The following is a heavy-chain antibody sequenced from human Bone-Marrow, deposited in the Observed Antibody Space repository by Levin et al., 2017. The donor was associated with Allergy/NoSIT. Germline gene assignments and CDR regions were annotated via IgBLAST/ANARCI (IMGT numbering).Heavy chain of an antibody. CDR2: ISPDGNKK. Sequence: LSGGSLRLSCVASGVTFSDYTLHWVRQAPGKGLEWVAAISPDGNKKYYADSVKGRFAISRDNSKDTVYLQMNGLRADDTAVYFCGRNKKGTSTIYGMDLWGQGTTVTVSS. V-gene: IGHV3-30*09. CDR1: GVTFSDYT. J-gene: IGHJ6*02. CDR3: GRNKKGTSTIYGMDL. D-gene: IGHD1-1*01.